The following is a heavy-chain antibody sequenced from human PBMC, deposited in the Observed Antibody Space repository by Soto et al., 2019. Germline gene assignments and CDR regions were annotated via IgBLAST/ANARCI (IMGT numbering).Heavy chain of an antibody. CDR2: IYYSGST. CDR3: ARERGAGAAADGFDP. Sequence: QVQLQESGPGLVKPSQTLSLTCTVSGGSISSGDYYWSWIRQPPGKGLEWIGYIYYSGSTYYNPSLKSRVTLSVDTSKNQFSLKLSSVTAADTAVYYCARERGAGAAADGFDPWGQGTLVTVSS. D-gene: IGHD6-13*01. CDR1: GGSISSGDYY. V-gene: IGHV4-30-4*01. J-gene: IGHJ5*02.